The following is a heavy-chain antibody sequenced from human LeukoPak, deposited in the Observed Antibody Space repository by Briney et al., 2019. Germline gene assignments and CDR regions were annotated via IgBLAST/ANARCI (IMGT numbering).Heavy chain of an antibody. D-gene: IGHD4-17*01. V-gene: IGHV4-39*07. J-gene: IGHJ4*02. CDR2: IFYTGNT. CDR3: ARAAGYYGDYLDY. Sequence: SETLSLTCTVSGGSITSSNYYWGWIRQPPGKGLEWIGSIFYTGNTHYNPSLESRVTIFVDTSKNQFSLKLSSVTAADTAVYYCARAAGYYGDYLDYWGQGTLVTVSS. CDR1: GGSITSSNYY.